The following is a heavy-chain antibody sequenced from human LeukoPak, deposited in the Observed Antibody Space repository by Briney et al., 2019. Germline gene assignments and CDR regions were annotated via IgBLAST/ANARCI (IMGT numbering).Heavy chain of an antibody. CDR2: ISSSGSSI. J-gene: IGHJ4*02. D-gene: IGHD6-13*01. CDR1: GFTFSSYE. V-gene: IGHV3-48*03. CDR3: ARGDSSSWYYFDY. Sequence: GGSLRLSCAASGFTFSSYEMNWVRQAPGKGLEWVSYISSSGSSIYYADSVKGRFTISRDNAKSSLFLQMNGLRAEDTAVYYCARGDSSSWYYFDYWGQGTLVTVSS.